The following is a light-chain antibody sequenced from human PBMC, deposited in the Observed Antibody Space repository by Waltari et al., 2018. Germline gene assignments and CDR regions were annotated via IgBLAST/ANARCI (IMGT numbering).Light chain of an antibody. J-gene: IGLJ1*01. Sequence: SYELTQPPSVSVAPGKTAWITCGGNNVGSKSVHWYQQKPGQAPVLVMYYDSDRPSGIPERFSGSNSGTTASLIITGAQAEDEGDYYCNSRDSRGHPLVFGTGTKVTVL. CDR2: YDS. V-gene: IGLV3-21*01. CDR3: NSRDSRGHPLV. CDR1: NVGSKS.